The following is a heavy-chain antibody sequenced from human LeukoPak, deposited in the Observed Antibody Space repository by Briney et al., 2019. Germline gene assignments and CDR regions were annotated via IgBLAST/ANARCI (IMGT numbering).Heavy chain of an antibody. V-gene: IGHV1-2*02. D-gene: IGHD3-10*01. CDR1: GYTFIDYY. Sequence: GASAKVSCKASGYTFIDYYIHWVRQAPGQGLEWMGWINPNSGGINYGQKFQGRVTMTRDTSISTAYMELSRLISDETAVYYCARIRYYYGSGSYSLGYWGQGTLVTVSS. J-gene: IGHJ4*02. CDR2: INPNSGGI. CDR3: ARIRYYYGSGSYSLGY.